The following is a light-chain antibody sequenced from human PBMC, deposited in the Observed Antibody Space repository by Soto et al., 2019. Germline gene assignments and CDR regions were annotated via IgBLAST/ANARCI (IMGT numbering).Light chain of an antibody. V-gene: IGKV1-33*01. J-gene: IGKJ3*01. Sequence: DIQMTQSPSSLSASVGDRVTITCQASQDISNYLNWYQQKPGKAPKLLIYDASNLETGVPSRFSGSGSGTDFIFTISSLQPEDIATYYCQQYDNFPLSFGPGTKVDIK. CDR1: QDISNY. CDR2: DAS. CDR3: QQYDNFPLS.